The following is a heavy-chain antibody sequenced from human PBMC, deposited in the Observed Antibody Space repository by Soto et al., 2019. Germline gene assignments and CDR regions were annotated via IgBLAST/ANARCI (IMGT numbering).Heavy chain of an antibody. V-gene: IGHV4-38-2*02. CDR1: GYSISSGYY. D-gene: IGHD2-15*01. J-gene: IGHJ4*02. CDR3: ARDPGYCSGGSCYSEEFDY. Sequence: SETLSLTCAVSGYSISSGYYWGWIRQPPGKGLEWIGSIYHSGSTYYNPSLKSRVTISVDTSKNQFSLKLSSVTAADTAVYYCARDPGYCSGGSCYSEEFDYWGQGTLVTVSS. CDR2: IYHSGST.